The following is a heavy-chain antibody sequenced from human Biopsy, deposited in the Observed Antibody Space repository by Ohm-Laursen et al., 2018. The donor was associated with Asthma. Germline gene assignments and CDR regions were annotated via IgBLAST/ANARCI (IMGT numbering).Heavy chain of an antibody. Sequence: SVKVSCKASGGTFGNYAISWVRQAPGLGLEWMGGISPVFGSTNIAQKFQGRVTISADIFTKTAYLEVSSLRSGDTAVYYCASPSSSREILYYYYNMDIWGQGTTVTV. CDR1: GGTFGNYA. CDR3: ASPSSSREILYYYYNMDI. D-gene: IGHD6-13*01. J-gene: IGHJ6*02. V-gene: IGHV1-69*06. CDR2: ISPVFGST.